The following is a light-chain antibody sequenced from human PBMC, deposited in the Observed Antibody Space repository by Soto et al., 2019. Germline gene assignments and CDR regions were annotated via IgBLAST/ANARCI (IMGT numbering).Light chain of an antibody. CDR2: EVN. V-gene: IGLV2-23*02. Sequence: QSALTQPASVSGSPGQSITISCTGTSSDIGSYDLVSWYQQHPGNAPRLIIYEVNKRPSGVSNRFSGSKSGNTASLTVSGLQAEDGAEYYCCSYVTTTRFGGGTQLTVL. CDR3: CSYVTTTR. CDR1: SSDIGSYDL. J-gene: IGLJ2*01.